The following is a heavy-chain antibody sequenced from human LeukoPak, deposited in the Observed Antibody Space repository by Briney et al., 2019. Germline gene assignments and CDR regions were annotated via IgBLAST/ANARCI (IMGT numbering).Heavy chain of an antibody. CDR1: GYTFTSYA. D-gene: IGHD3-3*01. Sequence: ASVKVSCKASGYTFTSYAMNWVRQAPGQGLEWMGWINTNTGNPTYAQGFTGRFVFSLDTSVSTAYLQISSLKAEDTAVYYCAIMTYYDSWSGTNYYYYYGMDVWGQGTTVTVSS. J-gene: IGHJ6*02. CDR2: INTNTGNP. CDR3: AIMTYYDSWSGTNYYYYYGMDV. V-gene: IGHV7-4-1*02.